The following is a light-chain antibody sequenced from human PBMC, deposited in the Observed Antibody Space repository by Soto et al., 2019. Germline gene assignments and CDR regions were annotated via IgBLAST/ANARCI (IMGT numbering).Light chain of an antibody. Sequence: EIVLTQSPDTLSLSPGERATLSCRASQSVSSALLAWYQQKPGQAPRLRIYRASTRATGIPDRFTGSGSGTDFTLTISRLEPEDFAVYYCQQYDSSPRTFGGGTKVEIK. CDR2: RAS. V-gene: IGKV3-20*01. J-gene: IGKJ4*01. CDR3: QQYDSSPRT. CDR1: QSVSSAL.